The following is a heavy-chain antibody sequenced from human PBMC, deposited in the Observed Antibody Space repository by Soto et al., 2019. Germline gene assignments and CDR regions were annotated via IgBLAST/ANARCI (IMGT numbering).Heavy chain of an antibody. CDR2: ISSSSSYT. V-gene: IGHV3-11*06. Sequence: GGSLRLSCAASGLTFSDYYMIWIRQAPGKGLEWVSYISSSSSYTNYADSVKGRFTISRDNAKNSLYLQMNSLRAEDTAVYYCARARDNWNYQFDPWGQGTLVTVSS. D-gene: IGHD1-7*01. CDR1: GLTFSDYY. J-gene: IGHJ5*02. CDR3: ARARDNWNYQFDP.